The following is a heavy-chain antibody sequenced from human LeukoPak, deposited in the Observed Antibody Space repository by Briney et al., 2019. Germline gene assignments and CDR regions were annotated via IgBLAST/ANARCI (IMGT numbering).Heavy chain of an antibody. CDR2: INPNSGTT. D-gene: IGHD4-17*01. Sequence: ASVKVSCKTSGYTFTGYFMHWVRQAPGQGLEWMGWINPNSGTTNYAQKFQGRVTMTRDTSISTAYTELSRLRSDDTAVYYCARHGLDYGDSYWGQGTLVTVSS. CDR1: GYTFTGYF. CDR3: ARHGLDYGDSY. V-gene: IGHV1-2*02. J-gene: IGHJ4*02.